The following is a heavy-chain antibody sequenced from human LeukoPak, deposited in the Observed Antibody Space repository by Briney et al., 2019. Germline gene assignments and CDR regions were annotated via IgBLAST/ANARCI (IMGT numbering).Heavy chain of an antibody. V-gene: IGHV3-30*02. CDR3: AKASGRSAYGLDY. CDR1: GFTFSDYG. Sequence: GGSLRLSCVAAGFTFSDYGMHWVRQAPGKGLGWVAFIRYDGTKKYYADSVKGRFTISRDDSKNTVYLQMYSLRPEDTAVYYCAKASGRSAYGLDYWGQGTLVTVLS. D-gene: IGHD3-16*01. CDR2: IRYDGTKK. J-gene: IGHJ4*02.